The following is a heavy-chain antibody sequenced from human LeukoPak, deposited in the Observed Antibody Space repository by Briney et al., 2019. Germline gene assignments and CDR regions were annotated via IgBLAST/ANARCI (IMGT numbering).Heavy chain of an antibody. V-gene: IGHV1-24*01. Sequence: ASVKVSCKVSGYTLTELSMHWVRQAPGKGLEWMGGFDPEDGETIYAQKFQGRDTMTEDTSTDTAYMELSSLRSEDTAVYYCATRGFSGYGDYYGYWGQGTLVTVSS. CDR1: GYTLTELS. J-gene: IGHJ4*02. CDR3: ATRGFSGYGDYYGY. CDR2: FDPEDGET. D-gene: IGHD4-17*01.